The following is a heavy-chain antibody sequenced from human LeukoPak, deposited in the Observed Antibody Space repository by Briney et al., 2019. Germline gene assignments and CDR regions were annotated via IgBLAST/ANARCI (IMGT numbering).Heavy chain of an antibody. Sequence: GASVKVSRKASGGTFSSYAISWVRQAPGQGLEWMGGIIPIFGTANYAQKFQGRVTITADESTSTAYMGLSSLRSEDTAVYYCARGEVDYYYYYGMDVWGQGTTVTVSS. CDR3: ARGEVDYYYYYGMDV. CDR1: GGTFSSYA. J-gene: IGHJ6*02. D-gene: IGHD1-26*01. CDR2: IIPIFGTA. V-gene: IGHV1-69*13.